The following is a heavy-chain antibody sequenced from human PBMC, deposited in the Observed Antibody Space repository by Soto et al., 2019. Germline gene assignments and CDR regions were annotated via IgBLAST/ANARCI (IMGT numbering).Heavy chain of an antibody. V-gene: IGHV1-2*02. CDR3: ARDRRDGDYYYYGMDV. J-gene: IGHJ6*02. D-gene: IGHD4-17*01. Sequence: ASVKVSCKASGYTFTGYYMHWVRQAPGQGLEWMGWISANSGDTNYAQKLQGRVTMTTDTSTSTAYMELRSLRSDDTAVYYCARDRRDGDYYYYGMDVWGQGTTVTVS. CDR1: GYTFTGYY. CDR2: ISANSGDT.